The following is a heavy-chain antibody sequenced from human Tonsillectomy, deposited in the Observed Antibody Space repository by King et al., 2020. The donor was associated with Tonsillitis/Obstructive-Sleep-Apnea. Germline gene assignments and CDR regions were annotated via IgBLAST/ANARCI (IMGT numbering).Heavy chain of an antibody. J-gene: IGHJ6*03. Sequence: VQLQQWGAGLLKPSETLSLTCAVYGGSFSGYYWSWIRQPPGKGLEWIGEINHSGSTNYNPSLKSRVPISVDTSKNQFSLKLSSVTAADTAVYYCARGRSTSAGYYYYMDVWGKGTTVTVSS. CDR2: INHSGST. CDR1: GGSFSGYY. V-gene: IGHV4-34*01. D-gene: IGHD2-2*01. CDR3: ARGRSTSAGYYYYMDV.